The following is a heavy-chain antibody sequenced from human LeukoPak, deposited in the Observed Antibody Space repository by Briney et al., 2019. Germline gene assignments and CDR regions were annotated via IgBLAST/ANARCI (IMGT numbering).Heavy chain of an antibody. CDR3: ASRVVAATLSDY. V-gene: IGHV3-66*02. D-gene: IGHD2-15*01. CDR1: GFTVSSNY. CDR2: IYSGGST. Sequence: GGSLRLSCAASGFTVSSNYMSWVRQAPGKGLEWVSVIYSGGSTYYADSVKGRFTISRDNSKNTLYLQMNSLRAEDTAVYYCASRVVAATLSDYWGQGTLVTVSS. J-gene: IGHJ4*02.